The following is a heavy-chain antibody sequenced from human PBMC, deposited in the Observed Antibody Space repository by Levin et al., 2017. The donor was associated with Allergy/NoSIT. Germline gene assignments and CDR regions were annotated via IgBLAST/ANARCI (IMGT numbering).Heavy chain of an antibody. V-gene: IGHV3-23*01. CDR3: AKDGKAVRGFDY. J-gene: IGHJ4*02. CDR2: ISGSGGST. Sequence: GESLKISCAASGFTFSSYAMSWVRQAPGKGLEWVSAISGSGGSTYYADSVKGRFTISRDNSKNTLYLQMNSLRAEDTAVYYCAKDGKAVRGFDYWGQGTLVTVSS. CDR1: GFTFSSYA. D-gene: IGHD6-19*01.